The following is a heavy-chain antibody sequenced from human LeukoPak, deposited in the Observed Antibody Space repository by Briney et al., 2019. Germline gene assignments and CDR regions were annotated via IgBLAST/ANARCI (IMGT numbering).Heavy chain of an antibody. V-gene: IGHV4-39*01. D-gene: IGHD2-2*01. Sequence: SETLSLTCTLSGGSSSSSRYYWGWIRQPPGRGLEWIGSIYYSGSTYYNPSLKSRVTISVDTSKNQFSLKLSSVTAADTAVYYCARHPYQLLWLSWFDPWGQGTLVTVSS. CDR1: GGSSSSSRYY. CDR3: ARHPYQLLWLSWFDP. CDR2: IYYSGST. J-gene: IGHJ5*02.